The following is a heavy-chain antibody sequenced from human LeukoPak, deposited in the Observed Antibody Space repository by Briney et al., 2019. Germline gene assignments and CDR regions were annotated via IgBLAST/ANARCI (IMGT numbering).Heavy chain of an antibody. CDR3: TTVFQPLGYCSSTSCHPNY. CDR1: GFTFSNAW. D-gene: IGHD2-2*01. CDR2: IKSKTDGGAT. Sequence: GGSLRLSCDASGFTFSNAWMSWVRQAPGKGLEWVGRIKSKTDGGATDYAAPVKGRFTISRDDSKNTLYPQMNSLKTEDTAVYYCTTVFQPLGYCSSTSCHPNYWGQGTLVTVSS. J-gene: IGHJ4*02. V-gene: IGHV3-15*01.